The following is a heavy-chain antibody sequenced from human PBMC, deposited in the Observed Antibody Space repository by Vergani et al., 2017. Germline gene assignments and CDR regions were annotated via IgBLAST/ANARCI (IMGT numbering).Heavy chain of an antibody. J-gene: IGHJ4*02. CDR2: ISYDGTNK. D-gene: IGHD3-22*01. Sequence: QALLVGSGGGVVQPGRSLRLYCVASAFTFTSYSIHWVRQAPGKGLEWVAFISYDGTNKYYADSVKGRFTISRDNSKNTVSLQMNSLRPEDSAIYYCARELYYDSSGYFGGPYYFDYWGQGTLVTVSS. CDR1: AFTFTSYS. CDR3: ARELYYDSSGYFGGPYYFDY. V-gene: IGHV3-30*04.